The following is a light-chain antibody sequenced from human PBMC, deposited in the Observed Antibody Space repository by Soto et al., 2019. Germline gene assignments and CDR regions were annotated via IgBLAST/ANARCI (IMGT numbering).Light chain of an antibody. CDR2: GAS. J-gene: IGKJ5*01. CDR1: QSVTSSY. V-gene: IGKV3-20*01. CDR3: QQYGNSPIT. Sequence: EIVLTQSPGPLSLSPGDRATLSCRASQSVTSSYLAWYQQKPGQAPRLLIYGASSRATGIPDRFSGSGSGTDVTLTISRLEPEDFAVYYCQQYGNSPITFGQGTRLEIK.